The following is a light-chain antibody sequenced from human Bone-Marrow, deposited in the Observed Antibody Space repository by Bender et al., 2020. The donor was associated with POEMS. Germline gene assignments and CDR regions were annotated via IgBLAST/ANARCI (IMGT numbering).Light chain of an antibody. CDR1: SSDVGNYNL. Sequence: QSALTQPASVSGSPGQSITISCTGTSSDVGNYNLVSWYQQHPDRAPILIISEGSKRPSGVSARFSGSKSGNTASLTISGLQAEDEAFYYCCSYGSTIRVFGGGTKLTVL. CDR3: CSYGSTIRV. CDR2: EGS. V-gene: IGLV2-23*01. J-gene: IGLJ3*02.